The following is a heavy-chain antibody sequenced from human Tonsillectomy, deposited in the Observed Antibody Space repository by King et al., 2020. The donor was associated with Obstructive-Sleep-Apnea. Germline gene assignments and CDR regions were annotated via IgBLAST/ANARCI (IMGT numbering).Heavy chain of an antibody. J-gene: IGHJ3*02. Sequence: QLVQSGAEVKKPGASVKVSCKASGYTFTSYYMHWVRQAPGQGLEWMGIINPSCGSTSYAQRFQGRVTMTRDTSTTTVYMELSSLRSEDTAVYYCARDPIPSTMVRETDAFDIWGQGTMVTVSS. V-gene: IGHV1-46*01. D-gene: IGHD3-10*01. CDR3: ARDPIPSTMVRETDAFDI. CDR1: GYTFTSYY. CDR2: INPSCGST.